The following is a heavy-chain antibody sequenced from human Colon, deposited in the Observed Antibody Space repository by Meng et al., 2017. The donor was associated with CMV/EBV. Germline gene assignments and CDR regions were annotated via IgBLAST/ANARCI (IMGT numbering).Heavy chain of an antibody. CDR1: GYTFTSYG. CDR3: ASTVGYQLLPGGMDV. V-gene: IGHV1-69*04. J-gene: IGHJ6*02. Sequence: SVKVSCKASGYTFTSYGISWVRQAPGQGLEWMGRIIPILGIANYAQKFQGRVTITADKSTSTAYMELSSLRSEDTAVYYCASTVGYQLLPGGMDVWGQGTTVTVSS. D-gene: IGHD2-2*01. CDR2: IIPILGIA.